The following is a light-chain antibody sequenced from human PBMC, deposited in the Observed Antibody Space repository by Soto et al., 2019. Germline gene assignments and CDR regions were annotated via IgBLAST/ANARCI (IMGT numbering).Light chain of an antibody. Sequence: EILLTQSPCTLSLSAGERATLSCRASQSVSSSYLAWYQQKPGQAPRLLIYGSSSRATGIPDRFSGSGSGTDFTLTISSLEHDDFAVYYCQQRSNWPPITFGQGTRLEIK. J-gene: IGKJ5*01. CDR2: GSS. V-gene: IGKV3D-20*02. CDR3: QQRSNWPPIT. CDR1: QSVSSSY.